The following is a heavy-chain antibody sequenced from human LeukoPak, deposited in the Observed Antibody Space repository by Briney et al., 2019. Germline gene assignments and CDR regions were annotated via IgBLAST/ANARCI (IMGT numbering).Heavy chain of an antibody. J-gene: IGHJ4*02. D-gene: IGHD3-10*01. Sequence: GASVKVSCKASGYTFTGYYMHWVQQAPGQGLEWMGWINPNSGGTNYAQKFQGRVTMTRDTSISTAYMELSRLRSDDTAVYYCARETYGSGSYYKYWGQGTLVTVSS. CDR3: ARETYGSGSYYKY. CDR2: INPNSGGT. V-gene: IGHV1-2*02. CDR1: GYTFTGYY.